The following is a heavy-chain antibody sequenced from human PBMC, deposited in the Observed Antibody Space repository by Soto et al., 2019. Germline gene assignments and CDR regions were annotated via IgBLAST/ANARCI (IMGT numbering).Heavy chain of an antibody. CDR3: ARDADILTGSDAFDI. CDR2: ISSSSSYT. CDR1: GFIFSNYY. V-gene: IGHV3-11*05. D-gene: IGHD3-9*01. J-gene: IGHJ3*02. Sequence: QVQLVESGGGLVKPGGSLRLSCAASGFIFSNYYMSWIRQAPGKGLEWVSYISSSSSYTNYADSVKGRFTSSRDNAKNSLYLQMNSPSAEDTAVYYCARDADILTGSDAFDIWGQGTMVTVSS.